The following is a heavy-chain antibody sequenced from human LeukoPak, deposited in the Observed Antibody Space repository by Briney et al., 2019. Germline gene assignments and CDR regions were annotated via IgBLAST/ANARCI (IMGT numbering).Heavy chain of an antibody. CDR2: IYYSGST. Sequence: PSETLSLTCTVFGGSISSDYWSWIRQPPGKGLEWIGHIYYSGSTNYNPSLKSRVTISVDTSKNQFSLKLNSVTAADTAVYYCARQTGYFRSWSQGNLVAVSS. CDR1: GGSISSDY. D-gene: IGHD1-1*01. J-gene: IGHJ1*01. CDR3: ARQTGYFRS. V-gene: IGHV4-59*08.